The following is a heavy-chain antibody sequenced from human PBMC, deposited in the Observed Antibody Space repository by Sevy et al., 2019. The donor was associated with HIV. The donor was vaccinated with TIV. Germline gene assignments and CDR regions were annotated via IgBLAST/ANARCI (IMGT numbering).Heavy chain of an antibody. D-gene: IGHD5-18*01. CDR3: ASLSGYSYGPLTGFDY. J-gene: IGHJ4*02. V-gene: IGHV3-30-3*01. CDR1: GFTFSSYA. Sequence: GGSLRLSCAASGFTFSSYAMHWVRQAPGKGLEWVAVISYDGSNKYYGDSVKGRFTISRDNSKNTLYLQMNSLRAEDRAVYYCASLSGYSYGPLTGFDYWGQGTLVTVSS. CDR2: ISYDGSNK.